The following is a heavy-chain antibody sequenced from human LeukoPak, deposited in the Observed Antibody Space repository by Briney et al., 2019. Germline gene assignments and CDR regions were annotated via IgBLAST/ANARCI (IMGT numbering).Heavy chain of an antibody. Sequence: GGSLRLSCAASGFTFSSYAMSWVRQAPGKGLEWVSAISGSGGSTYYADSVKGRFTISRDNSKNTLYLQMNSLRAEDTAVYYCAEDGWQWLVGGWFDPWGQGTLVTVSS. D-gene: IGHD6-19*01. CDR3: AEDGWQWLVGGWFDP. J-gene: IGHJ5*02. CDR1: GFTFSSYA. V-gene: IGHV3-23*01. CDR2: ISGSGGST.